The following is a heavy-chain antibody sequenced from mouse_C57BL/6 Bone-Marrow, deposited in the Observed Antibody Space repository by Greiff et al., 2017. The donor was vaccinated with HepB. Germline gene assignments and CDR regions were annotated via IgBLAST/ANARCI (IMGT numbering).Heavy chain of an antibody. V-gene: IGHV1-63*01. Sequence: QVQLKQSGAELVRPGTSVKMSCKASGYTFTNYWIGWAKQRPGHGLEWIGDIYPGGGYTNYNEKFKGKATLTADKSSSTAYMQFSSLTSEDSAIYYCARSRAYPFDYWGQGTTLTVSS. J-gene: IGHJ2*01. CDR3: ARSRAYPFDY. D-gene: IGHD6-5*01. CDR2: IYPGGGYT. CDR1: GYTFTNYW.